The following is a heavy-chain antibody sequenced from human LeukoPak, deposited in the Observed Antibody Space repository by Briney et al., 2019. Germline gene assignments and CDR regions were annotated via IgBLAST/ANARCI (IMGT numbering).Heavy chain of an antibody. CDR3: ARDVTWGDYLYYYYYMDV. CDR2: IYHSGSI. V-gene: IGHV4-38-2*02. J-gene: IGHJ6*03. Sequence: SETLSLTCTVSGYSISSSYYWGWIRQPPGKGLEWIGSIYHSGSIYYNPSLKSRVTISVDTSKNQFSLKLSSVTAADTAVYYCARDVTWGDYLYYYYYMDVWGKGTTVTVSS. CDR1: GYSISSSYY. D-gene: IGHD4-17*01.